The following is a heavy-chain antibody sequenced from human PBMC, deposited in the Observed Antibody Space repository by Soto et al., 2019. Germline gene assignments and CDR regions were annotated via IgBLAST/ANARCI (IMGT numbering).Heavy chain of an antibody. CDR3: ASDEGGYYDFWSGYYDY. D-gene: IGHD3-3*01. V-gene: IGHV3-23*01. CDR2: ISGSGGST. J-gene: IGHJ4*02. Sequence: GGSLRLSCAASGFTFSSYAMSWVRQAPGKGLEWVSAISGSGGSTYYADSVKGRFTISRDNSKNTLYLQMNSLRAEDTAVYYCASDEGGYYDFWSGYYDYWGQGTLVTVS. CDR1: GFTFSSYA.